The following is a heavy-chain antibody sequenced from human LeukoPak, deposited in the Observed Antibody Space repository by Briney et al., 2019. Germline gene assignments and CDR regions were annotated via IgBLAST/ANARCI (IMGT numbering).Heavy chain of an antibody. V-gene: IGHV4-59*12. D-gene: IGHD3-9*01. CDR2: IYYSGST. CDR1: GGSISSYY. J-gene: IGHJ5*02. Sequence: SETLSLTCTVSGGSISSYYWSRIRQPPGKGLEWIGYIYYSGSTNYNPSLKSRVTISVDTSKNQFSLKLSSVTAADTAVYYCARESIYYDILTGYPNWFDPWGQGTLVTVSS. CDR3: ARESIYYDILTGYPNWFDP.